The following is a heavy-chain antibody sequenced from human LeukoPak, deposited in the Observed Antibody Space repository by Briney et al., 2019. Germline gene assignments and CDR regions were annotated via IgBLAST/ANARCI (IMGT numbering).Heavy chain of an antibody. Sequence: ASVKVSCKASGYTFTSYGMNWVRQAPGQGLEWMGGIIPIFGTANYAQKFQGRVTITADESTSTAYMELSSLRSEDTAVYYCARVKSETVTTPIQPFDYWGQGTLVTVSS. CDR3: ARVKSETVTTPIQPFDY. CDR2: IIPIFGTA. J-gene: IGHJ4*02. CDR1: GYTFTSYG. D-gene: IGHD4-11*01. V-gene: IGHV1-69*13.